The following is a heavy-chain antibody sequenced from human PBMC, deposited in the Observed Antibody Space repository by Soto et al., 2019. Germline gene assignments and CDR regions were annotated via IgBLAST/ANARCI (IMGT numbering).Heavy chain of an antibody. J-gene: IGHJ5*02. V-gene: IGHV1-18*01. CDR1: GYMFVTYG. Sequence: ASVKFACKASGYMFVTYGINWVRQAPGQGLECMGWISAYNGNTKYAQNLQGRVTMTTXAXXSXXXMXMXXLRXDXTAVYYCARDLDGSGSYYTDTWGPGTLVTVSS. CDR2: ISAYNGNT. D-gene: IGHD3-10*01. CDR3: ARDLDGSGSYYTDT.